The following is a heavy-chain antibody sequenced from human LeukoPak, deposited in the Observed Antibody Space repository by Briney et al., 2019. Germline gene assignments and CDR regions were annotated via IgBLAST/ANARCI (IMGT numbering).Heavy chain of an antibody. J-gene: IGHJ4*02. CDR3: ARDPVGRWSPDLDY. CDR2: IKQDGSEK. D-gene: IGHD1-26*01. V-gene: IGHV3-7*03. Sequence: GGSLRLSCAASGFTFSSYWMSWVRQAPGKGLEWVANIKQDGSEKYYVDSVKGRFTISRDNAKNSLYLQMNSLRAEDTAVYYCARDPVGRWSPDLDYWGQGTLVTVSS. CDR1: GFTFSSYW.